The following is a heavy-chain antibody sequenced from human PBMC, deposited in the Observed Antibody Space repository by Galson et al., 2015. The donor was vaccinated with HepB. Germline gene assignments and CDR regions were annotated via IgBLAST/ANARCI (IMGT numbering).Heavy chain of an antibody. CDR2: ISSNGSTI. CDR1: GFTFSDYY. V-gene: IGHV3-11*01. Sequence: SLRLSCAASGFTFSDYYMSWIRQAPGKGLEWVSYISSNGSTIYYADSVKGRFTISRDNAKNSLYLQMNSLRAEDTAVYYCARRNIVVVPAAREYYFDYWGQGTLVTVSS. D-gene: IGHD2-2*01. J-gene: IGHJ4*02. CDR3: ARRNIVVVPAAREYYFDY.